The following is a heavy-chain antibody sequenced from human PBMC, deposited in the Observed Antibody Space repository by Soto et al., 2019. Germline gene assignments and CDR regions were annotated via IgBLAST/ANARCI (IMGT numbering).Heavy chain of an antibody. CDR2: IYYNGST. J-gene: IGHJ4*02. CDR3: ATVRYFDWLDFDY. V-gene: IGHV4-39*01. Sequence: SETLSLTCTVSGGSISSSSYYWGWIRQPPGKGLEWIGSIYYNGSTYYNPSLKSRVTISVDTSKNQFSLKLSSVTAADTVVYYCATVRYFDWLDFDYWGQGTLVTVSS. CDR1: GGSISSSSYY. D-gene: IGHD3-9*01.